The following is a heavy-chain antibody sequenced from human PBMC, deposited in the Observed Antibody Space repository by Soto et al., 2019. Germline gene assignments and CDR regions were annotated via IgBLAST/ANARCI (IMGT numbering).Heavy chain of an antibody. Sequence: QVQLEEFGGGVVQPGRSLRLSCAASGFSFSTYAMHWVRQAPGKGLEWVAVISTNGNDKYHADSVKGRFTISRDNFQNTLYLQMTNLRTEDTAIYFCVKDMKRGPAGYYFDYWGQGTLVAVSS. CDR2: ISTNGNDK. V-gene: IGHV3-30*18. D-gene: IGHD2-2*01. CDR3: VKDMKRGPAGYYFDY. CDR1: GFSFSTYA. J-gene: IGHJ4*02.